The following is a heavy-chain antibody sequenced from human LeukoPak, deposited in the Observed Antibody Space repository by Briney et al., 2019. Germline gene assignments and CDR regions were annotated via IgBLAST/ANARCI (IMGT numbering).Heavy chain of an antibody. CDR3: SRSLDY. Sequence: GGSLRLSCAASGFTFSSYEMNWVRQAPGKGMEWVANINQDGRIQYYADSVRGRFIISRNNAKNSLYLQMYSLRAEDTAIYFCSRSLDYLGQGALVTVSS. J-gene: IGHJ4*02. V-gene: IGHV3-7*03. CDR1: GFTFSSYE. CDR2: INQDGRIQ.